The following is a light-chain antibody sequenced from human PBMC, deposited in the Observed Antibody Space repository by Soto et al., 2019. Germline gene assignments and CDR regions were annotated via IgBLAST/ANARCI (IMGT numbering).Light chain of an antibody. CDR2: KAS. Sequence: ILMSQSPSSLSASIGDRVKITCRASQDLGKWLAWYQQKPGKAPQLLIHKASTLSEGVPSRFSGFGSGTEYILTISDLQPDDFGTYFCQQYTSYWTFGQGTMVEIK. J-gene: IGKJ1*01. V-gene: IGKV1-5*03. CDR3: QQYTSYWT. CDR1: QDLGKW.